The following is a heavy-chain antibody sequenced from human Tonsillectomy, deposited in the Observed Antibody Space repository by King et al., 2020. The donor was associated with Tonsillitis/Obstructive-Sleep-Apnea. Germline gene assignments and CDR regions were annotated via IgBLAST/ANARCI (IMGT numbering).Heavy chain of an antibody. CDR2: IDYSGST. D-gene: IGHD2-2*02. V-gene: IGHV4-59*01. J-gene: IGHJ6*03. CDR3: ARVVPAAIGLYYMDV. CDR1: GGSISSYY. Sequence: HVQLQESGPGLVKPSETLSLTCTVSGGSISSYYWSWIRQPPGRGLEWIGYIDYSGSTNYNPSPKSRVTISVDTSKNQFALKLSSVTAADTAVYYCARVVPAAIGLYYMDVWGKGTTVTVSS.